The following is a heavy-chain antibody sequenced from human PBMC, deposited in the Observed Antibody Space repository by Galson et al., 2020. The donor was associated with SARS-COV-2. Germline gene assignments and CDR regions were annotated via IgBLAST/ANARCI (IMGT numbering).Heavy chain of an antibody. J-gene: IGHJ6*02. Sequence: GESLKISCAASGFTFSSYWMHWVRQAPGKGLVWVSRINSDGSSTSYADSVKGRFTISRDNAKNTLYLQMNSLRAEDTAVYYCARVGPSLDQRGHKSLQLWSHKNYYGMDVWGQGTTVTVSS. CDR3: ARVGPSLDQRGHKSLQLWSHKNYYGMDV. V-gene: IGHV3-74*01. D-gene: IGHD5-18*01. CDR2: INSDGSST. CDR1: GFTFSSYW.